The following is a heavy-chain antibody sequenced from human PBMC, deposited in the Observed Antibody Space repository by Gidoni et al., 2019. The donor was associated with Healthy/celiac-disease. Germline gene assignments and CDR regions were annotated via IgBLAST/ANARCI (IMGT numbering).Heavy chain of an antibody. CDR1: GGSISSCGYY. CDR3: ARDDSNHDRGATTGGFDY. D-gene: IGHD1-1*01. V-gene: IGHV4-31*03. CDR2: IYYSGST. Sequence: QVQLQESGPGLVKPSQTLSLTCTVSGGSISSCGYYWSWIRQHPGKGLEWIGYIYYSGSTYYNPSLKSRVTISVDTSKNQFSLKLSSVTAADTAVYYCARDDSNHDRGATTGGFDYWGQGTLVTVSS. J-gene: IGHJ4*02.